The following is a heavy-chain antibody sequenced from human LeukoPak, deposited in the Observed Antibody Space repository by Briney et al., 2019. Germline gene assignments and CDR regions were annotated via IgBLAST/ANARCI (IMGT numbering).Heavy chain of an antibody. V-gene: IGHV4-61*02. CDR3: ARGRITIFGVVTHYWYFDL. CDR1: GGSISSGSYY. Sequence: KPSETLSLTCTVSGGSISSGSYYWSWIRQPAGKGLEWIGRIYTSGSTNYNPSLKSRVTISVDTSKNQFSLKLSSVTAADTAVYYCARGRITIFGVVTHYWYFDLWGRGTLVTVSS. D-gene: IGHD3-3*01. J-gene: IGHJ2*01. CDR2: IYTSGST.